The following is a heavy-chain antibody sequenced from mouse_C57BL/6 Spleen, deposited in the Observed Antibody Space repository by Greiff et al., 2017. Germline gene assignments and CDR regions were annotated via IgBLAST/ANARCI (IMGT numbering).Heavy chain of an antibody. Sequence: QVQLQQSGAELMKPGASVKLSCKATGYTFTGYWIEWVKQRPGHGLEWIGDILPGSGCTNYNEKFKGKATFNADTSANTAFMQLSSLTTEDSAIYYYARRGGEDYWGQGTTLTVSS. CDR1: GYTFTGYW. V-gene: IGHV1-9*01. CDR2: ILPGSGCT. CDR3: ARRGGEDY. D-gene: IGHD2-13*01. J-gene: IGHJ2*01.